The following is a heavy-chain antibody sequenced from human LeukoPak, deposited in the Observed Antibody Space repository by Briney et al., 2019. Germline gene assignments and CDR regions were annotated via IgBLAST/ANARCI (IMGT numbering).Heavy chain of an antibody. Sequence: GGSLRLSCAASGFTFSSYGMHWVRQAPGKGLEGVAVISYDGSKTYYADSVKGRFTISRDNSKNTLYLQMNSLRAEDTAVYYCAKVWQEMGIRLIDYWGQGTLVTVSS. J-gene: IGHJ4*02. CDR2: ISYDGSKT. D-gene: IGHD7-27*01. CDR1: GFTFSSYG. V-gene: IGHV3-30*18. CDR3: AKVWQEMGIRLIDY.